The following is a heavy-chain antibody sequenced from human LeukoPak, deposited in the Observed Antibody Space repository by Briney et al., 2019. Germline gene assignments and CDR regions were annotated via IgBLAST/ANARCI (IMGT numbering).Heavy chain of an antibody. CDR2: IYTSGST. CDR1: GGSNSSGSYY. CDR3: AREDGYRYYFDY. D-gene: IGHD5-24*01. V-gene: IGHV4-61*02. J-gene: IGHJ4*02. Sequence: SETLSLTCTVSGGSNSSGSYYWSWIRQPAGKGLEWIGRIYTSGSTNYNPSLKSRVTISVDTSKNQFSLKLSSVTAADTAVYYCAREDGYRYYFDYWGQGTLVTVSS.